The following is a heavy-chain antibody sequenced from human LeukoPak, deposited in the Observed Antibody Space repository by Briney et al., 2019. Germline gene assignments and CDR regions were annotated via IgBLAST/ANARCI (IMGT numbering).Heavy chain of an antibody. CDR3: AGLGNTMGPSVDY. D-gene: IGHD5-24*01. CDR2: IIPILGIA. CDR1: GGTFSSYT. Sequence: GASVKVSCKASGGTFSSYTISWVRQAPGQGLEWMGRIIPILGIANYAQKFQGRVTITADKSTSTAYMELSSLRSEDTAVYYCAGLGNTMGPSVDYWGQGTLVTVSS. J-gene: IGHJ4*02. V-gene: IGHV1-69*02.